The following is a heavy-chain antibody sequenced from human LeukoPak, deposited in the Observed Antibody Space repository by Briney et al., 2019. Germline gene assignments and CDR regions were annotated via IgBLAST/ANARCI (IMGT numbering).Heavy chain of an antibody. J-gene: IGHJ4*02. Sequence: GGALRLSCAASGFTLSVYSMNCVRHAPGKGLEGGSYIGSSSTYIYYADSLKGRFTISRDNAKNSLYLQMNSLRAEDTAVYYCARGYYDSSGYYPPGYWGQGTLVTVSS. CDR3: ARGYYDSSGYYPPGY. CDR2: IGSSSTYI. D-gene: IGHD3-22*01. V-gene: IGHV3-21*05. CDR1: GFTLSVYS.